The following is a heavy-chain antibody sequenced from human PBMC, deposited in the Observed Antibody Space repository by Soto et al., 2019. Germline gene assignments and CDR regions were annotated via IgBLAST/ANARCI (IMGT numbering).Heavy chain of an antibody. D-gene: IGHD5-18*01. CDR2: IWYDGSNK. Sequence: QVQLVESGGGVVQPGRSLRLSCAASGFTFSSYGMHWVRQAPGKGLEWVAVIWYDGSNKNYADSLKGRFTISRDNSKNTLYLQVNSLRAEDTAVYYCARAAGYNYDAFDIWVQGTMVTVSS. V-gene: IGHV3-33*01. CDR1: GFTFSSYG. J-gene: IGHJ3*02. CDR3: ARAAGYNYDAFDI.